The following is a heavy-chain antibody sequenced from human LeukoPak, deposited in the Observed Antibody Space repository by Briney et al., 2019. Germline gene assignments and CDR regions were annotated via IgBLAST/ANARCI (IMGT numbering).Heavy chain of an antibody. CDR2: ISGSGGDT. V-gene: IGHV3-23*01. Sequence: GGSLRLSCAASGFTFSSYAMIWVRQAPGKGLEWVSAISGSGGDTYYADSVKGRFTIFRDNSKNTVYLRMNSLRAEDTAVYYCAKDPWGSRGYFGYWGQGTLVTVSS. D-gene: IGHD7-27*01. CDR3: AKDPWGSRGYFGY. J-gene: IGHJ4*02. CDR1: GFTFSSYA.